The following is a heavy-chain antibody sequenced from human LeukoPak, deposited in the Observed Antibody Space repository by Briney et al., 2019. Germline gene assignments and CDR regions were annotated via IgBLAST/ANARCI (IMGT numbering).Heavy chain of an antibody. V-gene: IGHV3-7*05. J-gene: IGHJ5*02. D-gene: IGHD5-24*01. CDR1: GFTFSNYW. Sequence: AGGSLRLSCAASGFTFSNYWMIWVREAPGKGLEWVGNIKQDGSEKRYADSVRGRFSISRDNAQTSLYLQMNSLRAEDTAVYYCARASDPWLQLTWGQGTLVTVSS. CDR2: IKQDGSEK. CDR3: ARASDPWLQLT.